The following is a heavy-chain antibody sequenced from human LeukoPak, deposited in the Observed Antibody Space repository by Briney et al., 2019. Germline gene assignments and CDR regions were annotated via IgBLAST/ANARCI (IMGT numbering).Heavy chain of an antibody. CDR3: AREGRDSSSWPFYYYYYGMDV. Sequence: GASVKVSCKASGYAFPNYGMHWVRQAPGQGLEWMGWINVGEGKTKYLQKFQDRVTITRVTSASTVYMEVTRLRSDDTAVYYCAREGRDSSSWPFYYYYYGMDVWGQGTTVTVSS. CDR2: INVGEGKT. D-gene: IGHD6-13*01. J-gene: IGHJ6*02. V-gene: IGHV1-3*01. CDR1: GYAFPNYG.